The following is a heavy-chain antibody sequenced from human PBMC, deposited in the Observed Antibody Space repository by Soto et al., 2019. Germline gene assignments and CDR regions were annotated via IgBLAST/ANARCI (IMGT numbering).Heavy chain of an antibody. CDR1: GYTFTGYY. D-gene: IGHD6-13*01. V-gene: IGHV1-2*02. CDR2: INPNSGGT. Sequence: GASVKVSCKASGYTFTGYYMHWVRQAPGQGLEWMGWINPNSGGTNYAQKFQGRVTMTRDTSISTAYMELSRLRSDDTAVYYCARDFIAAAPLVFDPWGQGTLVTVSS. CDR3: ARDFIAAAPLVFDP. J-gene: IGHJ5*02.